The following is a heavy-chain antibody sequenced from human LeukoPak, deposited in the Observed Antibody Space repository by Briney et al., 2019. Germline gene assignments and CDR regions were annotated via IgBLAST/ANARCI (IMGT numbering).Heavy chain of an antibody. J-gene: IGHJ3*02. D-gene: IGHD5-24*01. CDR3: ARGAEMATISKDAFDI. Sequence: PSETLSLTCTVSGGSISSYYWSWIRQPPGKGLEWIGYIYYSGSTNYNPSLKSRVTISVDTSKNQFSLKLSSVTAADTAVYYCARGAEMATISKDAFDIWGQGTMVTVSS. CDR1: GGSISSYY. CDR2: IYYSGST. V-gene: IGHV4-59*01.